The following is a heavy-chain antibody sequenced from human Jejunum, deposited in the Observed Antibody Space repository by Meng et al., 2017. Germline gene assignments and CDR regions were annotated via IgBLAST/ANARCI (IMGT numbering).Heavy chain of an antibody. CDR1: GYTFTSYG. V-gene: IGHV1-18*01. Sequence: QVQLVQSGAEGKKPGASVKVSCKTSGYTFTSYGISWVRQAPGQGLEWMGWISAYNGNTNYAQKFQDRVTMTTDTSTSTAYMELRSLRSDDTAVYYCTILSHCTGGTCYPYDYWGQGTLVTVSS. D-gene: IGHD2-15*01. J-gene: IGHJ4*02. CDR3: TILSHCTGGTCYPYDY. CDR2: ISAYNGNT.